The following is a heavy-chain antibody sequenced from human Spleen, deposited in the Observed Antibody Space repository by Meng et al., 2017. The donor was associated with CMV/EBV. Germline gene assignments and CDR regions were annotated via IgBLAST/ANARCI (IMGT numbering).Heavy chain of an antibody. CDR2: IYWNGGRT. J-gene: IGHJ5*02. Sequence: GESLKIPCAASGFTFDDYGMNWVRQVPGKGLEWVARIYWNGGRTSYADSVKGRFTISRDNAKNSLYLQMNSLRAEDTAMYYCAREENSSGNWFDPWGQGTLVTVSS. V-gene: IGHV3-20*04. CDR1: GFTFDDYG. D-gene: IGHD6-19*01. CDR3: AREENSSGNWFDP.